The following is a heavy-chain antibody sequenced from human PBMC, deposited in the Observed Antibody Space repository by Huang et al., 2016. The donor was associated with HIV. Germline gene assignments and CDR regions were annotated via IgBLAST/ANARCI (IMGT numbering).Heavy chain of an antibody. J-gene: IGHJ4*02. D-gene: IGHD6-13*01. CDR3: ASQHIGAAATWF. V-gene: IGHV4-39*01. Sequence: QLQLQESGPGQVKPSETLSLTCIVSGDFISSTNYYWGWIRQSPGKGLEWVGSVYQSGSTNYNPPLKSRVTLSVDTSRNQFSLRLNSVTAADTAVYYCASQHIGAAATWFWGRGTQVAVSP. CDR1: GDFISSTNYY. CDR2: VYQSGST.